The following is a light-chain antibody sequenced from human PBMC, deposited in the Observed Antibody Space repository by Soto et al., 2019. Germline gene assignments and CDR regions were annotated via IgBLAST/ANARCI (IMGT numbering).Light chain of an antibody. V-gene: IGKV3-15*01. Sequence: VVMTQSPVTLSLPLVARATLSRRASQSVNSKLAWYQQKPRQAHRLILYGASTRATGIPARFSGSGSGTEFTLTISSLQSGDFAVYYCQQYNNWPPITFGQGTRLEIK. CDR2: GAS. J-gene: IGKJ5*01. CDR3: QQYNNWPPIT. CDR1: QSVNSK.